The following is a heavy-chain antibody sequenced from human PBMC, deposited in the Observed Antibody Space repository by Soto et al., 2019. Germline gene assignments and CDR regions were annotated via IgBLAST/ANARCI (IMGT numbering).Heavy chain of an antibody. J-gene: IGHJ4*02. D-gene: IGHD4-17*01. CDR1: GFTFTSAA. Sequence: SVKVSCKASGFTFTSAAVQWVRQARGQRLEWIGWIVVGSGNTNYAQKFQERGTITRDMSTSTASMEMSSLRSEDTAVYYCPAHGDTLHYFDDWGQGTLVTVSS. CDR3: PAHGDTLHYFDD. CDR2: IVVGSGNT. V-gene: IGHV1-58*01.